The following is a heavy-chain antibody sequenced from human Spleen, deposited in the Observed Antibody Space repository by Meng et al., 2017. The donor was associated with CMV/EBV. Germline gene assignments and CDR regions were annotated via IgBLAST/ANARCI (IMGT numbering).Heavy chain of an antibody. J-gene: IGHJ3*02. D-gene: IGHD2-2*01. V-gene: IGHV1-69*05. CDR2: IIASLDTT. Sequence: SVKVSCKASGGTFSTYGLTWVQQAPGQGLEWMGGIIASLDTTNYAQKFQGRVTITTDESTSTAYMELSSLRSEDTAVYYCARPTVVPAATYAFDIWGQGTMVTVSS. CDR3: ARPTVVPAATYAFDI. CDR1: GGTFSTYG.